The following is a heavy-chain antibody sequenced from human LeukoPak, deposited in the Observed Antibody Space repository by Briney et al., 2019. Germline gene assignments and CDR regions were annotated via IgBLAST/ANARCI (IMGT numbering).Heavy chain of an antibody. CDR3: ARRGDGGRSFDY. V-gene: IGHV3-21*04. CDR1: GFTFSGYS. CDR2: IGSSSTYM. D-gene: IGHD4-23*01. J-gene: IGHJ4*02. Sequence: GGSLRLSCAASGFTFSGYSMNWVRQAPGKGLEWVSSIGSSSTYMYYADSVKGRFAISRDNSKNTLYLRVNSLRAEDTAVYYCARRGDGGRSFDYWGQGTLVTVSS.